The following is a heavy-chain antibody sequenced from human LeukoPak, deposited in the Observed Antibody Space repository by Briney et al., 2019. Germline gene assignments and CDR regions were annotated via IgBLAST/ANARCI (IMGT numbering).Heavy chain of an antibody. J-gene: IGHJ4*02. D-gene: IGHD6-6*01. CDR1: GYTFTSYG. V-gene: IGHV1-18*01. CDR2: ISTYNGNT. Sequence: ASVKVSCKASGYTFTSYGISWVRQAPGQGLEWMGWISTYNGNTNYAQQLQDRVTMTTDTSTSTAYMGLRSLRSDDTAVYYCARSPRPTYFDYWGQGTLVTVSS. CDR3: ARSPRPTYFDY.